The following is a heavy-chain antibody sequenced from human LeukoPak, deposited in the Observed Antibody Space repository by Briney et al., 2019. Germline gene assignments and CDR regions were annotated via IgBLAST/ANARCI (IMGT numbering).Heavy chain of an antibody. CDR2: INPNSGGT. J-gene: IGHJ4*02. CDR1: GYTFTGYY. Sequence: ASVKVSCKASGYTFTGYYMHWVRQAPGQGLEWMGWINPNSGGTNYAQKFQGRVTMTRDTSISTAYMELSSLRSDDTAVYYCAISPQGYCSGGSCYSSYWGQGTLVTVSS. CDR3: AISPQGYCSGGSCYSSY. V-gene: IGHV1-2*02. D-gene: IGHD2-15*01.